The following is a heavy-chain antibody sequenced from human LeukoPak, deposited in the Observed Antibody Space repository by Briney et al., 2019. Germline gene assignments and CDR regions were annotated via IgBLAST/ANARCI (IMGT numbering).Heavy chain of an antibody. V-gene: IGHV1-46*01. CDR2: INPSGGGT. CDR3: TREIGPRQLHLWGSAFDY. D-gene: IGHD5-18*01. J-gene: IGHJ4*02. CDR1: GYTFTNYY. Sequence: ASVKVSCKASGYTFTNYYMHWVRQAPGQGLEWMGIINPSGGGTSYAQKFQGRLTMTRDTSTTTVYMELSSLRSEDTAMYYCTREIGPRQLHLWGSAFDYWGQGTLVTVSS.